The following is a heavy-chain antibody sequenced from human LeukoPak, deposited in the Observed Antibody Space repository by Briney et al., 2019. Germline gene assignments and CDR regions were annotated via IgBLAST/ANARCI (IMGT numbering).Heavy chain of an antibody. J-gene: IGHJ6*03. CDR3: AKEGGMRAAYYYYMDV. Sequence: PGGSLRLSCAASGFTFSSYAMHWVRQAPGKGLEWVAVISYDGSNKYYADSVKGRFTISRDNSKNTLYLQMNSLRAEDTAVYYCAKEGGMRAAYYYYMDVWGKGTTVTISS. CDR1: GFTFSSYA. V-gene: IGHV3-30*04. D-gene: IGHD2-8*01. CDR2: ISYDGSNK.